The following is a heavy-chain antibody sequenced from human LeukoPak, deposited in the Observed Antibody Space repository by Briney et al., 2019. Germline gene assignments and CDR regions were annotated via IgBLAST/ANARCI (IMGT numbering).Heavy chain of an antibody. V-gene: IGHV3-48*03. CDR1: GFTFSNYE. D-gene: IGHD1-20*01. CDR3: ARAVTGTTFYYYMDV. J-gene: IGHJ6*03. Sequence: PGGSLRLSCAASGFTFSNYEMNSVRQAPGKGLEWVSYISSTGNTIYYTDSVKGRFTISRDNDKNSLYLQMNSLRAEDTALYYCARAVTGTTFYYYMDVWGKGTTVTVSS. CDR2: ISSTGNTI.